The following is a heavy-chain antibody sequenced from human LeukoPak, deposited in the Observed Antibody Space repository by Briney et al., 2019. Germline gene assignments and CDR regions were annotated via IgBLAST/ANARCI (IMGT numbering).Heavy chain of an antibody. CDR3: VRWVGASHPGYFDY. CDR1: GFTFSSCS. D-gene: IGHD1-26*01. V-gene: IGHV3-21*01. J-gene: IGHJ4*02. CDR2: ISSSSSHI. Sequence: PGGSLRLSCAASGFTFSSCSMNWVRQAPGKGLEWVSSISSSSSHIYYADSVKGRFTISRDNAKNSVLLQMNSLRAEDTAVYYCVRWVGASHPGYFDYWGRGTLVTVSS.